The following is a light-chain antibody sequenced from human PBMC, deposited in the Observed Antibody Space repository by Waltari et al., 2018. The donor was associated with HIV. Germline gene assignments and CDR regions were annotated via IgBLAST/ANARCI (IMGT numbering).Light chain of an antibody. J-gene: IGLJ2*01. CDR2: EVN. CDR1: SSDVGGYNY. V-gene: IGLV2-8*01. Sequence: QSALTQPPSASGSPGQSVTISCTGTSSDVGGYNYVSWYQQHPGKAPNLMIYEVNKRPPGCPDRFPGSKSGNTASLTVSGLQAEDEADYYCSSYAGSNNRVFGGGTKLTVL. CDR3: SSYAGSNNRV.